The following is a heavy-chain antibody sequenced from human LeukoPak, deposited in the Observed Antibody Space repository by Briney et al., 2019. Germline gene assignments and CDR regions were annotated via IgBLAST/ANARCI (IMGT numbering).Heavy chain of an antibody. CDR1: GFTFSNAW. CDR3: TTGAYDSSGYYYLDY. Sequence: GSLRLSCAASGFTFSNAWMGWVRQAPGKGPEWVGRIKSKTDGGTTDYAAPVKGRFTISRDDSKNTLYLQMNSLKTEDTAVYYCTTGAYDSSGYYYLDYWGQGTLVTVSS. J-gene: IGHJ4*02. V-gene: IGHV3-15*01. D-gene: IGHD3-22*01. CDR2: IKSKTDGGTT.